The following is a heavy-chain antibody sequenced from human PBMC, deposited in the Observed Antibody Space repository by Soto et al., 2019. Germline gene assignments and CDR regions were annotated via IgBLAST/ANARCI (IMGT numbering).Heavy chain of an antibody. J-gene: IGHJ6*02. Sequence: KGLEWVAVISYDGSNKYYADSVKGRFTISRDNSKNTLYLQMNSLRAEDTAVYYCAKSGMAYYYYGMDVWGQGTTVTVPS. V-gene: IGHV3-30*18. D-gene: IGHD3-10*01. CDR2: ISYDGSNK. CDR3: AKSGMAYYYYGMDV.